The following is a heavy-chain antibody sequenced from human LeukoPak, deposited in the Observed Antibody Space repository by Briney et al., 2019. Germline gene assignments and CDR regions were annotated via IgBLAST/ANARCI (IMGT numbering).Heavy chain of an antibody. CDR1: GGSFSGYY. CDR3: ASGSYYYGMDV. Sequence: SETLSLTCAVYGGSFSGYYWSWIRQPPGKGLEWIGEINHSGSTNYNPSLKSRGTISVDTSKNQFSLKLSSVTAADTAVYYCASGSYYYGMDVWGQGTTVTVSS. J-gene: IGHJ6*02. V-gene: IGHV4-34*01. CDR2: INHSGST.